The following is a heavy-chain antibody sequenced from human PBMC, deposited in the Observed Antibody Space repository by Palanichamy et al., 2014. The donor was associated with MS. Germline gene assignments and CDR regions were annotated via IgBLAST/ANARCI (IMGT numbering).Heavy chain of an antibody. Sequence: EVQLVESGGDLVQPGGSLRLSCVASGFSFNTFSMNWVRQAPGKGLEWISWIRSGDDVYADSVKGRFSIPRDNAKNSLYLQMSGLRDEDTAVYFCVRDRSYAFDIRGHGTMVTVSS. V-gene: IGHV3-48*02. J-gene: IGHJ3*02. CDR2: IRSGDD. CDR3: VRDRSYAFDI. CDR1: GFSFNTFS.